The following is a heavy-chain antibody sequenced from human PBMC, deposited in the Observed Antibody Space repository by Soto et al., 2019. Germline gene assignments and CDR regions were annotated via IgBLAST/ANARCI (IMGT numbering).Heavy chain of an antibody. D-gene: IGHD2-8*01. CDR2: IWYDGSNK. CDR1: GFTFSSYG. CDR3: ARPYCTNGVCYTRSSIAPAAYFDH. J-gene: IGHJ4*02. V-gene: IGHV3-33*01. Sequence: GGSLRLSCAASGFTFSSYGMHWVRQAPGKGLEWVAVIWYDGSNKYYADSVKGRFAISRDNSKNTLYLQMNSLRAEDTAVYYCARPYCTNGVCYTRSSIAPAAYFDHWGQGTLVTVFS.